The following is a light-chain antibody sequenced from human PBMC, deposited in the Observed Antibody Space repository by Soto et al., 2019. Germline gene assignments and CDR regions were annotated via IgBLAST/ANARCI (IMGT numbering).Light chain of an antibody. V-gene: IGKV3-20*01. CDR2: GAS. CDR1: QSVSSSY. J-gene: IGKJ2*01. Sequence: EIVLTQSPGTLSLSPGERATLSCRASQSVSSSYLAWYQQKPGQAPRLVIYGASSRATGIPDRFSGSGSGTDFTLTISRLEPEDFAVYYCQQYGNSRTFGQGTKLEIK. CDR3: QQYGNSRT.